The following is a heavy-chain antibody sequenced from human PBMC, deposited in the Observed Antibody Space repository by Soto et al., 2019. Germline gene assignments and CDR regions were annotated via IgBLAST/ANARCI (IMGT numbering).Heavy chain of an antibody. J-gene: IGHJ4*02. Sequence: LRLSCAASGFTFSSYGMHWVRQAPGKGLEWVAVIWYDGSNKYYADSVKGRVTVSRDNSKNRLYLQMNSLRAEDTAVYYCARDQESDTPMPGYWGPGTLVTVSS. CDR2: IWYDGSNK. CDR3: ARDQESDTPMPGY. V-gene: IGHV3-33*01. CDR1: GFTFSSYG. D-gene: IGHD5-18*01.